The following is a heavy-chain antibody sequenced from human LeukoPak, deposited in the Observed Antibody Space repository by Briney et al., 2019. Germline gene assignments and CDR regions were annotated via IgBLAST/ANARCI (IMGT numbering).Heavy chain of an antibody. D-gene: IGHD3-3*01. CDR1: GGSFSGYY. J-gene: IGHJ4*02. Sequence: SETLSLTCAVYGGSFSGYYWSWIRQPPGKGLEWIGEINHSGSTNYNPSLKSRVTISVDTSKNQFSLKLSSVTAADTAVYYCARYYDFWSGYYPYFDYWGQGTLVTISS. CDR2: INHSGST. V-gene: IGHV4-34*01. CDR3: ARYYDFWSGYYPYFDY.